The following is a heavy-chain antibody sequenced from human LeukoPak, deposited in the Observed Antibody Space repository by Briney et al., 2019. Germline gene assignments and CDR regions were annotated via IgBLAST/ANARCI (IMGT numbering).Heavy chain of an antibody. CDR2: IYSSGST. D-gene: IGHD2-15*01. CDR3: ARTTEGYCRGRSCYSYYYYMDV. Sequence: PSETLSLTCTVSGGSISSNYWSWIRQPPGKGLEWIGYIYSSGSTNYNPSLKSRVTISVDTSKNQFSLKLSSVTAADTAVYYCARTTEGYCRGRSCYSYYYYMDVWGKGTTVTVSS. J-gene: IGHJ6*03. CDR1: GGSISSNY. V-gene: IGHV4-59*01.